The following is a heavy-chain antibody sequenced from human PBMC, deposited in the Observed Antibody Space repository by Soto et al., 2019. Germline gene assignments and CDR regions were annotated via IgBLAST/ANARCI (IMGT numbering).Heavy chain of an antibody. CDR3: AHNTGRGYSYVG. CDR1: GFSLSTSGVG. D-gene: IGHD5-18*01. Sequence: QITLKESGPTLVKPTQTLTLTCTFSGFSLSTSGVGVGWIRQPPGKALEWLALIYWDDDKRYSPSLKSRPTHXKXXSKHQVVLTMPNMDPVDTATYYCAHNTGRGYSYVGWGQGTLVTVSS. CDR2: IYWDDDK. V-gene: IGHV2-5*02. J-gene: IGHJ4*02.